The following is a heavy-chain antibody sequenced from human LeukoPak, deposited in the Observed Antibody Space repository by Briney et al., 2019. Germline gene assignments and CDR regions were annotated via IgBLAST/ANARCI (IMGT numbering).Heavy chain of an antibody. D-gene: IGHD6-19*01. CDR1: GFTFSSYW. Sequence: GGSLRLSCTAYGFTFSSYWMSWVRQAPGKGLEWVSYISSGSTTIYYADSVKGRFTISRDNAKNSLYLQMNSLRAEDTAVYYCARDVEQWLVRVYYFDYWGQGTLVTVSS. J-gene: IGHJ4*02. CDR2: ISSGSTTI. V-gene: IGHV3-48*01. CDR3: ARDVEQWLVRVYYFDY.